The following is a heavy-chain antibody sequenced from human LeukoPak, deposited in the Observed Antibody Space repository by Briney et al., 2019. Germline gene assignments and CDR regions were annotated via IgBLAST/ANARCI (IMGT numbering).Heavy chain of an antibody. V-gene: IGHV3-11*04. Sequence: SLRPSCALSGFTFSDYYTSWVRQAPGRRLGWVSYISSSGGTIYYADSVKGRLTISRDNAKNSLYLQMDSLTAEEPPVYYCVRDGERDGYNFYSDGGGQGTLVTASS. CDR3: VRDGERDGYNFYSDG. J-gene: IGHJ4*02. CDR1: GFTFSDYY. D-gene: IGHD5-24*01. CDR2: ISSSGGTI.